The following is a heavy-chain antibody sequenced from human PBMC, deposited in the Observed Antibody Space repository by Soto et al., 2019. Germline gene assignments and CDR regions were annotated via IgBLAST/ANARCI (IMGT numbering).Heavy chain of an antibody. J-gene: IGHJ4*02. Sequence: QVTLKESGPVLVKPTEPLTLTCTVSGFSLSNARMGVSWIRQPPGKALEWLAHIFSNDEKSYTTSLKSRLTISKDTAKSQVVLTMTNMDPVDTATYYCARSYYDFWSGYYSCDYWGQGTLVTVSS. V-gene: IGHV2-26*01. CDR1: GFSLSNARMG. D-gene: IGHD3-3*01. CDR2: IFSNDEK. CDR3: ARSYYDFWSGYYSCDY.